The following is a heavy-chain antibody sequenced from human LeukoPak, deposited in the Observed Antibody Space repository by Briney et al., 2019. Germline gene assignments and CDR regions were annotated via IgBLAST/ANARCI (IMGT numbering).Heavy chain of an antibody. CDR3: ARVLKGGHGTIFDY. CDR2: INPNSGGT. CDR1: GYTFTAYY. J-gene: IGHJ4*02. V-gene: IGHV1-2*02. Sequence: ASVKVSCKASGYTFTAYYLNWVRQAPGQGLEWMGWINPNSGGTNYAQKFQGKVTMTRDTSISTAYMELSRLRSDDTAVYYCARVLKGGHGTIFDYWGQGTLVTVSS. D-gene: IGHD3-16*01.